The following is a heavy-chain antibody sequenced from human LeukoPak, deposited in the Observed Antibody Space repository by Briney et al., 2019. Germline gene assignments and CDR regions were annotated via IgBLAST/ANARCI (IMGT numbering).Heavy chain of an antibody. D-gene: IGHD1-26*01. CDR3: ARLPKVGATPTAYC. J-gene: IGHJ4*02. Sequence: GGSLRLSCAASGFTFSSYKMNSVRQAPGKGLEWVSSISSSSSYIYYTDSVKGRFTISRNNAKNSLNLQMSSLRAEDTAVYYCARLPKVGATPTAYCWGQGTLVTVSS. V-gene: IGHV3-21*01. CDR2: ISSSSSYI. CDR1: GFTFSSYK.